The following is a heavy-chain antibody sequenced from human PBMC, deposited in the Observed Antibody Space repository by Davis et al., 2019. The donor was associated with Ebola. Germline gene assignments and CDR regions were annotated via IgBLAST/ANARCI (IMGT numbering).Heavy chain of an antibody. Sequence: SETLSLTCTVSGGSISSYYWSWIRQPPGKGLEWIGYIYYTGSTNYNPSLKSRVTISVDTSKNQFSLKLSSVTAADTAVYYCARLDDAFDIWGQGTVVTVSS. CDR3: ARLDDAFDI. CDR1: GGSISSYY. CDR2: IYYTGST. J-gene: IGHJ3*02. V-gene: IGHV4-59*08.